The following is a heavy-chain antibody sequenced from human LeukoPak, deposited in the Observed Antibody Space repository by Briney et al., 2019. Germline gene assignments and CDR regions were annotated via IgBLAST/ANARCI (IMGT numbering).Heavy chain of an antibody. V-gene: IGHV4-30-4*08. Sequence: TLSLTCTVSGGSISSGDYYWSWIRQPPGKGLEWIGYIYYSGSTYYNPSLKSRVTISVDTSKNQFSLKLSSVTAADTAVYYCARGAHRTVTTLGYWGQGTLVTVSS. CDR2: IYYSGST. D-gene: IGHD4-11*01. CDR3: ARGAHRTVTTLGY. J-gene: IGHJ4*02. CDR1: GGSISSGDYY.